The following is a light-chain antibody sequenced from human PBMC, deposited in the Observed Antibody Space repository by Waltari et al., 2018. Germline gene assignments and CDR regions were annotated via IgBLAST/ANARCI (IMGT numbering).Light chain of an antibody. V-gene: IGKV1-5*03. J-gene: IGKJ2*01. CDR3: QQYSTHYT. Sequence: IQMTQPPSTLSASVGDRVSITCRASQSILTRLAWYQQKPGKAPKLLIYKASNLQSGVPSRFSGSGSGTEFTLTISSLQPDDFATYYCQQYSTHYTFGQGTKVE. CDR1: QSILTR. CDR2: KAS.